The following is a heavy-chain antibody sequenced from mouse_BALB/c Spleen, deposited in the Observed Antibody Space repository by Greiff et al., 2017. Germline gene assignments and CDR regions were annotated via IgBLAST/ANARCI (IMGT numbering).Heavy chain of an antibody. D-gene: IGHD4-1*01. CDR1: GYSITSDYA. J-gene: IGHJ4*01. V-gene: IGHV3-2*02. Sequence: DVKLQESGPGLVKPSRSLSLTCTVTGYSITSDYAWNWLRQFPGNKLEWMGYISYSGSTSYNPSLKSRISITRDTSKNQFFLQLNSVTTEDTATYYCARWDWDYAMDYWGQGTSVTVSS. CDR2: ISYSGST. CDR3: ARWDWDYAMDY.